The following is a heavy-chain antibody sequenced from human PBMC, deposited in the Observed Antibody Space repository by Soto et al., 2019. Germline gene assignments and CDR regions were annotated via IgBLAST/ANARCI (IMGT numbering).Heavy chain of an antibody. V-gene: IGHV2-5*02. CDR2: IYWDDDK. D-gene: IGHD6-19*01. CDR3: AHRRYSSALSSGPHYFDY. J-gene: IGHJ4*02. Sequence: QITLKESGPTLVKPTQTLTLTCTFSGFSLSTSGVGVGWIRQPPGKALEWLALIYWDDDKRYSPSLKSRLTITKDTSNSQVVLTMTHMDPVDTATYYCAHRRYSSALSSGPHYFDYWGQGTLVTVSS. CDR1: GFSLSTSGVG.